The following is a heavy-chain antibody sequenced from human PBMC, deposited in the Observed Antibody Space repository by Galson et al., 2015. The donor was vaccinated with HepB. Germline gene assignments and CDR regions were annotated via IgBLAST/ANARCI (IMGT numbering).Heavy chain of an antibody. D-gene: IGHD2-2*01. CDR3: ARDWRDCSSTSCYLWGWFDP. CDR1: GGSISSYY. J-gene: IGHJ5*02. V-gene: IGHV4-4*07. CDR2: IYTSGST. Sequence: ETLSLTCTVSGGSISSYYWSWIRQPAGKGLEWIGRIYTSGSTNYNPSLKSRVTMSVDTSKNQFSLKLSSVTAADTAVYYCARDWRDCSSTSCYLWGWFDPWGQGTLVTVSS.